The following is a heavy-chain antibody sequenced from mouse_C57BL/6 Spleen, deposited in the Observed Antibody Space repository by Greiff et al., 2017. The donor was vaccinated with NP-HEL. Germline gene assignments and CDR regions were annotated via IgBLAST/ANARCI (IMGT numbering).Heavy chain of an antibody. J-gene: IGHJ3*01. D-gene: IGHD3-1*01. CDR2: ISYDGSN. CDR1: GYSITSGYY. Sequence: EVHLVESGPGLVKPSQSLSLTCSVTGYSITSGYYWNWIRQFPGNKLEWMGYISYDGSNNYNPSLKNRIPITRDTSKNQFFLKLNSVTTEDTATYYCARGDVGAPWFAYWGQGTLVTVSA. V-gene: IGHV3-6*01. CDR3: ARGDVGAPWFAY.